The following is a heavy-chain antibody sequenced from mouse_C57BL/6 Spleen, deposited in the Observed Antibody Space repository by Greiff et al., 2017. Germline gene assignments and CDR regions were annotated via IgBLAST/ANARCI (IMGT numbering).Heavy chain of an antibody. J-gene: IGHJ1*03. Sequence: EVKVEESGAGLVKPGGSLKLSCAASGFTFSSYAMSWVRQTPEKRLEWVAYISSGGDYIYYADTVKGRFTISRDNARNTLYLQMSSLKSEDTAMYYCTREGLRGGYFDVWGTGTTVTVSS. V-gene: IGHV5-9-1*02. CDR1: GFTFSSYA. CDR2: ISSGGDYI. D-gene: IGHD1-1*01. CDR3: TREGLRGGYFDV.